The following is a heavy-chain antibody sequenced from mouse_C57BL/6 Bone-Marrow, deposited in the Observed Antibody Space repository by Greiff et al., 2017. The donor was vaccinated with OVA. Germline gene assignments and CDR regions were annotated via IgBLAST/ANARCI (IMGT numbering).Heavy chain of an antibody. J-gene: IGHJ2*01. CDR2: IDPENGDT. Sequence: EVQLQQSGAELVRPGASVKLSCTASGFNIKDDYMHWVKQRPEQGLEWIGWIDPENGDTEYASKFQGKATITADTSSNTAYLQLSSLTSEDTAVYYYTTGAYYSNFCFDYGGRGTTLTVSA. CDR1: GFNIKDDY. D-gene: IGHD2-5*01. CDR3: TTGAYYSNFCFDY. V-gene: IGHV14-4*01.